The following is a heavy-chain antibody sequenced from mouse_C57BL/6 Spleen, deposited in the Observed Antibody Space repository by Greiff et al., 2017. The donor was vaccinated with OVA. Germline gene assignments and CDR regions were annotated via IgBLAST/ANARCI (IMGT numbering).Heavy chain of an antibody. J-gene: IGHJ2*01. CDR2: ISYDGSN. CDR1: GYSITSGYY. CDR3: ASYDYDAFDY. D-gene: IGHD2-4*01. Sequence: EVKLMESGPGLVKPSQSLSLTCSVTGYSITSGYYWNWIRQFPGNKLEWMGYISYDGSNNYNPSLKNRISITRDTSKNQFFLKFNSVTTEDTATYYCASYDYDAFDYWGQGTTLTVSS. V-gene: IGHV3-6*01.